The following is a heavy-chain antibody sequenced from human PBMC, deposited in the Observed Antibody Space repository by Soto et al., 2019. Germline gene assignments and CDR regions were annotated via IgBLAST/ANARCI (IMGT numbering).Heavy chain of an antibody. Sequence: GASVKVSCKASGYTFTSYGISWVRQAPGQGLEWMGWISAYNGNTNYAQKLQGRVTMTTDTSTSTAYMELRSLRSDDTAVYYCARDRAISSGWSVKYSRPFDYWGQGTLVTVSS. CDR2: ISAYNGNT. V-gene: IGHV1-18*01. CDR3: ARDRAISSGWSVKYSRPFDY. J-gene: IGHJ4*02. D-gene: IGHD6-19*01. CDR1: GYTFTSYG.